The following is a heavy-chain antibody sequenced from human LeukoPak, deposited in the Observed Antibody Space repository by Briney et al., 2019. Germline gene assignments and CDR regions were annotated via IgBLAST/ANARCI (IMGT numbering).Heavy chain of an antibody. J-gene: IGHJ4*02. Sequence: NPSETLSLTCTVSGGSISSSSADWGWIRQPPGKGLGWIGSIYYSKNTYYNPSLKSRVTISADTSKNQFSLTLGSVSATDTAVYYCVSPRGFSYGYFAYWGQGTLVTVSS. CDR3: VSPRGFSYGYFAY. V-gene: IGHV4-39*01. CDR2: IYYSKNT. D-gene: IGHD5-18*01. CDR1: GGSISSSSAD.